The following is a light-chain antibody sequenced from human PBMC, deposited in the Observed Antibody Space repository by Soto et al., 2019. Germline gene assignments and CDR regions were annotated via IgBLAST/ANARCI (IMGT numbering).Light chain of an antibody. Sequence: QSALPQPASVSGSPGQSITISCTGTSSDVGNYNYVSWYQQHPGKAPRLMIYDVTNRPSGVSNRFSGSKSGNTASLTISGLQAEDEADYYCASYTGSSLVFGGGTKLTVL. CDR1: SSDVGNYNY. V-gene: IGLV2-14*03. CDR3: ASYTGSSLV. J-gene: IGLJ2*01. CDR2: DVT.